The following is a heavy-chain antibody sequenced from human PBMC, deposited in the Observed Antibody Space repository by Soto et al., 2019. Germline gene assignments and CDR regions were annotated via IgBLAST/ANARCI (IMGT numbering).Heavy chain of an antibody. CDR1: GVSISSYY. D-gene: IGHD3-16*01. J-gene: IGHJ5*02. CDR3: AKGAPFYYDARGGYWFDP. Sequence: QVQLQESGPGQVKPSETLSLICTVSGVSISSYYWTWIRQPPGKGLEWIGYIYSIGTTKYNPSLKSPVTLSVDPSKNRFSLDLSSVTAADTAVYYCAKGAPFYYDARGGYWFDPWGQGTLVTVSS. CDR2: IYSIGTT. V-gene: IGHV4-59*01.